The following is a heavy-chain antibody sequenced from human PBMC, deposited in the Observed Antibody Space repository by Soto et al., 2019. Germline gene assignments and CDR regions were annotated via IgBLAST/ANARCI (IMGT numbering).Heavy chain of an antibody. V-gene: IGHV3-23*01. CDR2: IKSDGTST. CDR3: AQLRLMTFSHKHYFNH. J-gene: IGHJ4*02. D-gene: IGHD3-16*01. Sequence: GGSLRLSCVASGFSFDNYGMSWVRQAPGEGLEWISAIKSDGTSTYYAASVEDRFTISRDNSKNTLYLQLNSLRAEDTAVYYCAQLRLMTFSHKHYFNHWGRGTLVTVSS. CDR1: GFSFDNYG.